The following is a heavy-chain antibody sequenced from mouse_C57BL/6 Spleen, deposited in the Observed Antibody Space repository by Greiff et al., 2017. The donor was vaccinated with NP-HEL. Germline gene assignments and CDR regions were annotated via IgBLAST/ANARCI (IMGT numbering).Heavy chain of an antibody. D-gene: IGHD2-4*01. CDR2: INPSSGYT. Sequence: VQRVESGAELAKPGASVKLSCKASGYTFTSYWMHWVKQRPGQGLEWIGYINPSSGYTKYNQKFKDKATLTADKSSSTAYMQLSSLTYEDSAVYYCARFYYDYDPDYWGQGTTLTVSS. CDR3: ARFYYDYDPDY. V-gene: IGHV1-7*01. J-gene: IGHJ2*01. CDR1: GYTFTSYW.